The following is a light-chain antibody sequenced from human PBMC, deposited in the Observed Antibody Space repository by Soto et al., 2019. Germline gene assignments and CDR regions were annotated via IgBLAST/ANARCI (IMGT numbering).Light chain of an antibody. V-gene: IGKV1-5*03. CDR2: KAS. J-gene: IGKJ2*01. Sequence: DIPMTQSPSTLSASAGDRVTITCRASQNINSWLAWYQYKPGKAPKLLIYKASTLESGVPSRFSASGSGTEFTLTISSLQPDDFATYFCQQYNSYSYTFGQGTKLEIK. CDR3: QQYNSYSYT. CDR1: QNINSW.